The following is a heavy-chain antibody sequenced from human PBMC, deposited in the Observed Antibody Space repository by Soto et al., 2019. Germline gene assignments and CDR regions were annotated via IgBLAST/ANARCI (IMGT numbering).Heavy chain of an antibody. D-gene: IGHD5-18*01. CDR1: GGSISSYY. CDR2: IYYSGST. CDR3: ARGRAPAMVDY. J-gene: IGHJ4*02. V-gene: IGHV4-59*01. Sequence: SETLSLTCTVSGGSISSYYWSWIRQPPGKGLEWIGYIYYSGSTNYNPSLKSRVTISVDTSKNQFSLKLSSVTAADTAVYYCARGRAPAMVDYWGQGTLVTVSS.